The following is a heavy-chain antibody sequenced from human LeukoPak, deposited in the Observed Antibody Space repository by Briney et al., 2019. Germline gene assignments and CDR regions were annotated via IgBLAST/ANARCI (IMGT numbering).Heavy chain of an antibody. CDR1: GFTFDDHG. V-gene: IGHV3-20*04. J-gene: IGHJ4*02. CDR2: INWNGGST. CDR3: ARDLSWGTSYFDY. Sequence: RPEGSLRLSCIASGFTFDDHGMSWVRQAPGNGLEWVSNINWNGGSTGYVDSVKGRFTISRDNGKNSLYLQMNSLRVEDTAFYYCARDLSWGTSYFDYWGQGILVTVSS. D-gene: IGHD1-1*01.